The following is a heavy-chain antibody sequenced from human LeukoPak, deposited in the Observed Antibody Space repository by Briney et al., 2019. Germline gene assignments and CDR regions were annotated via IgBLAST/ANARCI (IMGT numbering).Heavy chain of an antibody. J-gene: IGHJ4*02. CDR1: GGSISSGGYY. CDR2: IYHSGST. Sequence: SETLPLTCTVTGGSISSGGYYWSWIRQHPGKGLEWIGYIYHSGSTYYNPSLESRVTISVDTSTNQFSLKLSSVTAADTAVYYCARGVYYDSSGYHHPLDYWGQGTLVTVSS. V-gene: IGHV4-31*03. D-gene: IGHD3-22*01. CDR3: ARGVYYDSSGYHHPLDY.